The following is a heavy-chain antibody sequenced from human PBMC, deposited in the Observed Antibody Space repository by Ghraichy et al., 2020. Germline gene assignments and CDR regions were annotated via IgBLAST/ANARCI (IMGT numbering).Heavy chain of an antibody. CDR2: ISSSSSYI. J-gene: IGHJ4*02. Sequence: GESLNISCAASGFTFSSYSMNWVRQAPGKGLEWVSSISSSSSYIYYADSVKGRFTISRDNAKNSLYLQMNSLRAEDTAVYYCARAETRFLEWLLYPLYYFDYWGQGTLVTVSS. CDR1: GFTFSSYS. D-gene: IGHD3-3*01. CDR3: ARAETRFLEWLLYPLYYFDY. V-gene: IGHV3-21*01.